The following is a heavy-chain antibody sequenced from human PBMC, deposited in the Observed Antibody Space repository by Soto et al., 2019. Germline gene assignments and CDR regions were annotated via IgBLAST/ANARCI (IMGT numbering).Heavy chain of an antibody. CDR2: ISAYNGNT. V-gene: IGHV1-18*04. J-gene: IGHJ6*03. D-gene: IGHD1-1*01. Sequence: ASVKVACKASGYTFTSYGISWVRQAPGQGLEWMGRISAYNGNTNYAQKLQGRVTMTTDTSASTAYMELRSLRSDDTAVYYCARVALNWNKRIVLRYDMDVWGQGTRVTVSS. CDR1: GYTFTSYG. CDR3: ARVALNWNKRIVLRYDMDV.